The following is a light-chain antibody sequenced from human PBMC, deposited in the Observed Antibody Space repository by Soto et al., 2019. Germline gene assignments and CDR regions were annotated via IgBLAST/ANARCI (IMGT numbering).Light chain of an antibody. CDR2: KAS. CDR3: QQYNSYWT. J-gene: IGKJ1*01. Sequence: DIQMTQSPSSLSASVGDRVTITCRASQTINHWLAWYQQKPGKAPKILLYKASTLDSGVTSRFSGSGSGTEFPLTISSLQSDDFATYHCQQYNSYWTFGQGTKVQVK. CDR1: QTINHW. V-gene: IGKV1-5*03.